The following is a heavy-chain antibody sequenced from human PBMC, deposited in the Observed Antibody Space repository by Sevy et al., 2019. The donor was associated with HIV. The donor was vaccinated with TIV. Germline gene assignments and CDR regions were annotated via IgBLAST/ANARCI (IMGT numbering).Heavy chain of an antibody. Sequence: ASVNFSCKASGYTFTSYGISWGRQAPGQGLEGMGWISSYNGNTKYAQKLQGRVTSTTDTSTTTAYMELRSLRSDDTAVYYCAREHYGSGSSGYYYYMDVWGKGTTVTVSS. V-gene: IGHV1-18*04. J-gene: IGHJ6*03. CDR1: GYTFTSYG. CDR2: ISSYNGNT. CDR3: AREHYGSGSSGYYYYMDV. D-gene: IGHD3-10*01.